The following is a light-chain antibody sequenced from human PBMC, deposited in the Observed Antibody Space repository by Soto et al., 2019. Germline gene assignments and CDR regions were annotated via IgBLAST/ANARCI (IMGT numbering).Light chain of an antibody. CDR3: QHYGSSPFT. CDR2: GAS. J-gene: IGKJ3*01. Sequence: EIVLTQSPVTLSLSPGERATLSCRASQSVSNSYLAWYQQKPGQAPRLLIYGASSRATGIPDRFSGSGSATDFTLTISRLEPEDFAVYYCQHYGSSPFTFGPGTKVDIK. CDR1: QSVSNSY. V-gene: IGKV3-20*01.